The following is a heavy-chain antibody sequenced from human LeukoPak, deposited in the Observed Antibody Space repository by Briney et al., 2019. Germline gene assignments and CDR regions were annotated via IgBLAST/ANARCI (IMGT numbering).Heavy chain of an antibody. D-gene: IGHD6-19*01. J-gene: IGHJ6*02. Sequence: SETLSLTCTVSGGSISSYYWSWIRQPPGKGLEWIGYIYYSGSTNYNPSLKSRVTISVDTSKNQFSLKLSSVTAADTAVYYCARAPPRYSSGWYQAYYYYGMDVWGQGTTVTVSS. CDR1: GGSISSYY. V-gene: IGHV4-59*12. CDR2: IYYSGST. CDR3: ARAPPRYSSGWYQAYYYYGMDV.